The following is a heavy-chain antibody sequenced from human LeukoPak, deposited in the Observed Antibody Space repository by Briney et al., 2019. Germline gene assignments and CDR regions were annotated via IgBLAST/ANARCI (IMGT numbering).Heavy chain of an antibody. Sequence: GGSLRLSCAVSGFTFSSCAMSWVRQAPGKGLEWVSVIWYDGSKRYFADSVKGRFTISRDSSKNTVYLQMDSLRAEDTAVYYCGRDRNWCPDYWGQGTLVSVSS. CDR3: GRDRNWCPDY. V-gene: IGHV3-33*08. J-gene: IGHJ4*02. CDR2: IWYDGSKR. D-gene: IGHD4/OR15-4a*01. CDR1: GFTFSSCA.